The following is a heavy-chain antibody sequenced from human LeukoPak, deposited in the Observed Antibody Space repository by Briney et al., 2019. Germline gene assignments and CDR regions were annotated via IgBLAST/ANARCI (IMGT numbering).Heavy chain of an antibody. CDR1: GFRFNSHH. CDR2: APHDRSSP. D-gene: IGHD6-19*01. J-gene: IGHJ3*02. CDR3: ARDLGIAVAGIDAFDI. Sequence: PGGSLRLSCAVSGFRFNSHHMHWVRQAPNKGLEWVAVAPHDRSSPSHAASVNGRFTISRDNAKNSLYLQMNSLRAEDTAVYYCARDLGIAVAGIDAFDIWGQGTMVTVSS. V-gene: IGHV3-30*03.